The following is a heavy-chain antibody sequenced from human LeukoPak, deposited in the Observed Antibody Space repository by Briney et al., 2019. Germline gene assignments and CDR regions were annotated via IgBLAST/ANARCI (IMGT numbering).Heavy chain of an antibody. Sequence: SETLSLTCTVSGGSISSYYWSWIRQPPGKGLEWIGYIYYSGSTNYNPSLKSRVTISVDTSKNQFSLKLSSVTAADTAVYYCARSYFDSNGYYSDYWGQGTLVTVSS. D-gene: IGHD3-22*01. CDR1: GGSISSYY. CDR2: IYYSGST. V-gene: IGHV4-59*01. J-gene: IGHJ4*02. CDR3: ARSYFDSNGYYSDY.